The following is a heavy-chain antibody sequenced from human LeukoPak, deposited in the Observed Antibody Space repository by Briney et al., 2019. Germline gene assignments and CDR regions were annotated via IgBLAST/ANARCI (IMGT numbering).Heavy chain of an antibody. V-gene: IGHV4-59*12. J-gene: IGHJ4*02. CDR1: GGSISSYY. CDR3: ARDYGGWYYFDY. Sequence: SETLSLTCTVSGGSISSYYWSWIRQPPGKGLEWIGYIHYSGSTNYNPSLKSRVTMSVDTSNNQFSLQLSSVTAADTALYYCARDYGGWYYFDYWGQGTLVTVSS. CDR2: IHYSGST. D-gene: IGHD6-19*01.